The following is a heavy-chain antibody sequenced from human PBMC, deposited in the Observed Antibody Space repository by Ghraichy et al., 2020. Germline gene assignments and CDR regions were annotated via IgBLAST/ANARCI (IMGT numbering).Heavy chain of an antibody. CDR1: GFTFSRYL. J-gene: IGHJ4*02. CDR3: ARERWCVDY. V-gene: IGHV3-7*01. Sequence: LSLTCAVSGFTFSRYLMSWVRQAPGKGLEWVASINQDGSEKYYVDSVKGRFTISRDNAKNSLFLQMDSLRAEDTAVYYCARERWCVDYWGQGTLVTVSS. CDR2: INQDGSEK. D-gene: IGHD2-8*02.